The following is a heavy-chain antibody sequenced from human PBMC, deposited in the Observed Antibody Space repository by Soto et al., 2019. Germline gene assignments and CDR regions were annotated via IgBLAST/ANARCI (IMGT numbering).Heavy chain of an antibody. CDR3: ARDLLYGDYICHY. CDR1: GFTVSSNY. CDR2: IYSGGST. J-gene: IGHJ4*02. D-gene: IGHD4-17*01. V-gene: IGHV3-53*02. Sequence: EVQLVETGGGLIQPGGSLRLSCAASGFTVSSNYMSWVRQAPGKGLEWVSVIYSGGSTYYADSVKGRFTISRDNSKNTLYLQMNRLRAEDTAVYYCARDLLYGDYICHYWGQGTLVTFSS.